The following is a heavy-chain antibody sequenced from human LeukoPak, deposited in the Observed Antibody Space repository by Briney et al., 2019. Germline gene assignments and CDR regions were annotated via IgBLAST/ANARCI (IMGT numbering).Heavy chain of an antibody. CDR2: INSDGSST. CDR1: GFTFSSYW. D-gene: IGHD1-1*01. Sequence: PGGSLRLSCAASGFTFSSYWMHWVRQAPGKGLVWVSRINSDGSSTSYADSVKGRFTISRDNAKNTLYLQMNSLRAEDTAVYYCARGGGWNGWYYYYYMDVWGKGTTVTVSS. V-gene: IGHV3-74*01. CDR3: ARGGGWNGWYYYYYMDV. J-gene: IGHJ6*03.